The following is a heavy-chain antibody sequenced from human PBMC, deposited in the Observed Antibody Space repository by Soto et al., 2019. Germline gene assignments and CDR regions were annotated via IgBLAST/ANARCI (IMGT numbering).Heavy chain of an antibody. D-gene: IGHD2-15*01. V-gene: IGHV1-3*01. Sequence: ASVKVSCKASGYTFTKYAMHWVRQAPGQRLEWMGWINGGNGNTKYSQKFQGRVTITRDTSASTAYMELSSLRSEDTAAYYCARGEGYCRGGSCYRWFDPWGQGTLVTV. CDR1: GYTFTKYA. CDR3: ARGEGYCRGGSCYRWFDP. J-gene: IGHJ5*02. CDR2: INGGNGNT.